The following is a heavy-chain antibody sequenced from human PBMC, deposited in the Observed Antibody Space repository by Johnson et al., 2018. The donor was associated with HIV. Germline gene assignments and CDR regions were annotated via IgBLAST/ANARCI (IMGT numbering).Heavy chain of an antibody. V-gene: IGHV3-30*02. Sequence: SGFTFDNYGMSWVRQAPGKGLEWVAFVRSDGSNEYYEDSVEGRSTISRDNSRNTLSLELSNLRSDDTAVYYCAKAQRNYRGALDVWGQGSLVTVSS. CDR1: GFTFDNYG. J-gene: IGHJ3*01. CDR3: AKAQRNYRGALDV. CDR2: VRSDGSNE. D-gene: IGHD1-7*01.